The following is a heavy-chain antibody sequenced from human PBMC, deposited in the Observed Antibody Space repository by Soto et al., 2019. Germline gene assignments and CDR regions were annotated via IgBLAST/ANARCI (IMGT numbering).Heavy chain of an antibody. V-gene: IGHV1-24*01. CDR2: FDPEDGET. J-gene: IGHJ2*01. CDR1: GYTLTELS. Sequence: ASVKLTCKGSGYTLTELSMHWVRQAPGKGLEWMGGFDPEDGETISAQKFQGRVTMTEDTSTDTAYMELSSLRSEDTAVYYCATGIPMVRGVISYWYFDLCGRGTLVTVS. D-gene: IGHD3-10*01. CDR3: ATGIPMVRGVISYWYFDL.